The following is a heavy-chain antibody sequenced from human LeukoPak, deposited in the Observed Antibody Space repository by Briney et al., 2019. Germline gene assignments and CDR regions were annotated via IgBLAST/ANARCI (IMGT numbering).Heavy chain of an antibody. CDR1: GGSVSSGSYY. J-gene: IGHJ6*02. Sequence: SETLSLTCIVSGGSVSSGSYYWSWIRQPPGKGLEWIGYIYNSVRTNYDPSLKSRVAISVDTSKNQLSLKLSSVTAADTAVYFCVRDLVATIDHYYYGMDVWGQGTTVTVSS. D-gene: IGHD5-12*01. CDR2: IYNSVRT. V-gene: IGHV4-61*01. CDR3: VRDLVATIDHYYYGMDV.